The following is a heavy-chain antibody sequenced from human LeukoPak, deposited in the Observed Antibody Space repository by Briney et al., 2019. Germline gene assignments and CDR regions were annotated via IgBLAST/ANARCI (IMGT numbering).Heavy chain of an antibody. CDR2: IIPIFGTA. Sequence: GASVKVSCKASGGTFSSYAISWVRQAPGQGLEWMGVIIPIFGTANYAQKFQGRVTITADESTSTAYMELSSLRSEDTAVYYCAREVGKDGYNLDDYWGQGTLVTVSS. D-gene: IGHD5-24*01. J-gene: IGHJ4*02. CDR1: GGTFSSYA. CDR3: AREVGKDGYNLDDY. V-gene: IGHV1-69*13.